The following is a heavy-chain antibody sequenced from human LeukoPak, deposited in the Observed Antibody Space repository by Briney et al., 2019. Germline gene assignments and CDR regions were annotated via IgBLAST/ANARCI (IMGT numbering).Heavy chain of an antibody. D-gene: IGHD3-22*01. CDR3: AKAPYYYDSSGTYYFDY. Sequence: GGSLRLSCAASGFTFSSYAMGWVRQAPGKGLEWVSAISGSGGSIYYADSVKGRFTISRDNSKNTLYLQMNSLRAEDTAVYYCAKAPYYYDSSGTYYFDYWGQGTLVTVSS. CDR2: ISGSGGSI. CDR1: GFTFSSYA. J-gene: IGHJ4*02. V-gene: IGHV3-23*01.